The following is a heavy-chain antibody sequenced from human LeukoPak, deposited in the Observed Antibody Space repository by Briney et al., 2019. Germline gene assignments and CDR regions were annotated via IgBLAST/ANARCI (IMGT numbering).Heavy chain of an antibody. CDR3: ARASFWESPINWFAP. V-gene: IGHV1-2*02. Sequence: ASVKVSCKASGYTFTGYYMHWVRQAPGQGLEWMGWINPNSGGTNYAQKFQGRVTMTRDTSISTAYMELSRLRSDDTAVYYCARASFWESPINWFAPWGQGTLVTVSS. J-gene: IGHJ5*02. D-gene: IGHD3-16*01. CDR2: INPNSGGT. CDR1: GYTFTGYY.